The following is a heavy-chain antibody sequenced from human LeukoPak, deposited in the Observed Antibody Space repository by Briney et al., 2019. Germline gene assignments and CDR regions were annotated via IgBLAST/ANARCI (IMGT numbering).Heavy chain of an antibody. V-gene: IGHV1-69*06. CDR2: IIPIFGTA. CDR3: ARDRVGYSYGPFDY. D-gene: IGHD5-18*01. J-gene: IGHJ4*02. Sequence: SVKVSCKASGGTFSSYAISWVRQAPGQGLECMGGIIPIFGTANYAQKFQGRVTITADKSTSTAYMELSSLRSEDTAVYYCARDRVGYSYGPFDYWGQGTLVTVSS. CDR1: GGTFSSYA.